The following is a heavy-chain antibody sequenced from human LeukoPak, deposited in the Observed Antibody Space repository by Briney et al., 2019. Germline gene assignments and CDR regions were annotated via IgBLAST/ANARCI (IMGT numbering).Heavy chain of an antibody. Sequence: PGGSLRLSCAVSGFTFSRYWMTWVRQAPGKGLEWVANIKQDGGEKYYVGSVKGRFTISRDNAKNSLYLQMNSLRAEDTAVYYCARDLGPLYNAFDIWGQGTVVTVSS. CDR1: GFTFSRYW. CDR3: ARDLGPLYNAFDI. J-gene: IGHJ3*02. D-gene: IGHD2-2*02. CDR2: IKQDGGEK. V-gene: IGHV3-7*01.